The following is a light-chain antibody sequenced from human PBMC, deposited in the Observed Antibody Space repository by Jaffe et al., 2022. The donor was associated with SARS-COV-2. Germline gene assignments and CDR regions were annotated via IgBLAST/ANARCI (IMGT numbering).Light chain of an antibody. J-gene: IGLJ1*01. V-gene: IGLV1-51*02. CDR3: GTWDSSLSAYV. Sequence: QSVLTQPPSVSAAPGQKVTVSCSGSSSNIGNNYVSWYQQLPGTAPKLLIYENNKRPSRIPDRFSGSKSGTSATLGITGLQTGDEADYYCGTWDSSLSAYVFGTGTKVTVL. CDR2: ENN. CDR1: SSNIGNNY.